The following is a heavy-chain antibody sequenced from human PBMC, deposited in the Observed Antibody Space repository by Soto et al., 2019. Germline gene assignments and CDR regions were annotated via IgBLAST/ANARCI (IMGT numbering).Heavy chain of an antibody. Sequence: PGGSLRLSCAASGFTFSSYGMHWVRQAPGKGLEWVAVIWYDGSNKYYADSVKGRFTISRDNSKNTLYLQMNSLRAEDTAVYYCARDTIVEVAGKWCYYYGMDVWSQGTTVTVSS. CDR2: IWYDGSNK. D-gene: IGHD6-19*01. CDR1: GFTFSSYG. CDR3: ARDTIVEVAGKWCYYYGMDV. J-gene: IGHJ6*02. V-gene: IGHV3-33*01.